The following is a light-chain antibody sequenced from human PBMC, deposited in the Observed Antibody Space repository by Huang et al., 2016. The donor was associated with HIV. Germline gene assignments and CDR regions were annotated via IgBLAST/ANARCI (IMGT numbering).Light chain of an antibody. J-gene: IGKJ2*01. CDR3: QHYNNWPPRYT. Sequence: ETMMTQSPAILSVSPGESATLSCRASQSVKSNLAWYQQKRGQPPRLLIYAASTRATGVPPRFSGTGSETEFTLTISDLQSEDVALYYCQHYNNWPPRYTFGQGTRLDIK. V-gene: IGKV3-15*01. CDR2: AAS. CDR1: QSVKSN.